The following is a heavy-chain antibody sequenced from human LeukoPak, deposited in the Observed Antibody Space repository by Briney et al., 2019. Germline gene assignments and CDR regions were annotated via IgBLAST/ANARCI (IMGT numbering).Heavy chain of an antibody. J-gene: IGHJ4*02. V-gene: IGHV1-2*02. CDR2: INPNSGGT. CDR3: ARGPTYYYDSSGYYSRPKKYYFDY. Sequence: ASVKVSCKASGYTFTGYYIHWVRQAPGQGLEWMGWINPNSGGTNYVQKFQGRVTMTRDTSISTAYMELSRLRSDDTAVYYCARGPTYYYDSSGYYSRPKKYYFDYWGQGTLVTVSS. CDR1: GYTFTGYY. D-gene: IGHD3-22*01.